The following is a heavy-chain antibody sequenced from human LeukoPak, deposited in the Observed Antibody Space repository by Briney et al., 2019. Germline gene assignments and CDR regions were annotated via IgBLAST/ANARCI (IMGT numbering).Heavy chain of an antibody. CDR1: GFTVSSNY. V-gene: IGHV3-66*01. CDR2: IYSGGST. D-gene: IGHD2-2*01. J-gene: IGHJ4*02. Sequence: GGSLRLSCAASGFTVSSNYMSWVRQAPGKGLEWVSVIYSGGSTYYADSVKGRFTISRDNSKNTLYLQMNSLRAEDTAVYYCATEVVPAASVEDYWGQGTLVTVSS. CDR3: ATEVVPAASVEDY.